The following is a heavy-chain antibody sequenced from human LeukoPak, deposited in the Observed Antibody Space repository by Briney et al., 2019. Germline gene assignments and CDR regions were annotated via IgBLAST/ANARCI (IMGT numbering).Heavy chain of an antibody. D-gene: IGHD4-23*01. V-gene: IGHV3-66*01. CDR3: ARDPPVVSPSQHYHFGMDV. CDR2: IYSGGST. Sequence: GGSLRLSCAASGFTVSTNYMSWVRQAPGKGLEWVSVIYSGGSTYFADSVKGRFTISRDNSKNTLYLQMNNLRAEDTAVYYCARDPPVVSPSQHYHFGMDVWGQGTTVTVSS. CDR1: GFTVSTNY. J-gene: IGHJ6*02.